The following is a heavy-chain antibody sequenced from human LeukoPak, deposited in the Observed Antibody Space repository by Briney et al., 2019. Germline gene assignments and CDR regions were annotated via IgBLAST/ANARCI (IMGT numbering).Heavy chain of an antibody. CDR1: GGSISSYY. Sequence: SETLSLTCTVSGGSISSYYWSWIRQPPGKGLEWIGYIYYTGSSNYNPSLKSRATISVDTSKNQFSLNLTSVTAADTAVYYCARYGAATIARFDYWGQGIMVTVSS. V-gene: IGHV4-59*08. CDR2: IYYTGSS. CDR3: ARYGAATIARFDY. J-gene: IGHJ4*02. D-gene: IGHD5-24*01.